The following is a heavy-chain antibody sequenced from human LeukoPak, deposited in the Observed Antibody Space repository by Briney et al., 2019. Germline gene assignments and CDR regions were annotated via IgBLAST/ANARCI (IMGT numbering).Heavy chain of an antibody. J-gene: IGHJ4*02. Sequence: ASVKVSCKASGYTFTGYYMHWVRQAPGQGLEWMGWINPNNGGTNYAQKFQGRVTMTRDTSISTAYMELSRLRSDDTAVYYCARLYSSSSGGNWGQGTLVTVSS. D-gene: IGHD6-13*01. CDR3: ARLYSSSSGGN. CDR2: INPNNGGT. CDR1: GYTFTGYY. V-gene: IGHV1-2*02.